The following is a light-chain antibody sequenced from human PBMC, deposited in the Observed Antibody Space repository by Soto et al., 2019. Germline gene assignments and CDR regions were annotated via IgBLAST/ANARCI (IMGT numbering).Light chain of an antibody. CDR3: QSCDSSLSGSGV. CDR2: RNT. V-gene: IGLV1-40*01. CDR1: SSNIGAGYD. Sequence: QSALTQPPSVSGAPGQRVTISFTGSSSNIGAGYDVHWYQQLPGTAPKLLIYRNTNRPSGVPDRFSGSKSGTSASLAITGLQAEDEADYYCQSCDSSLSGSGVFGTGTKVTVL. J-gene: IGLJ1*01.